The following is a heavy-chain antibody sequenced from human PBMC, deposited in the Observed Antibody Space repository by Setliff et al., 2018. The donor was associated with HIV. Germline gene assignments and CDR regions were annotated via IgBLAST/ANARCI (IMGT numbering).Heavy chain of an antibody. D-gene: IGHD3-22*01. Sequence: PSETLSLTCSVSGGSISNFYWSWIRQPPGKGLEWVGHIYSTGDTNYNPSLKSRVTLSADTSKNQLSLSLTSVTAADTAVYYCARVRITMIMMVDYFDQWGQGTLVTVSS. V-gene: IGHV4-4*07. J-gene: IGHJ4*02. CDR1: GGSISNFY. CDR3: ARVRITMIMMVDYFDQ. CDR2: IYSTGDT.